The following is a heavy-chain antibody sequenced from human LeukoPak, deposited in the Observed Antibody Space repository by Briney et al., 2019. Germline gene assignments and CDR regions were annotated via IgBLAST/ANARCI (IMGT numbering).Heavy chain of an antibody. J-gene: IGHJ4*02. CDR2: IIPIFGTA. CDR3: ASVVGYSYGFDY. CDR1: GGTFISYA. V-gene: IGHV1-69*13. D-gene: IGHD5-18*01. Sequence: SVKVSCKASGGTFISYAISWVRQAPGQGREWMGGIIPIFGTANYAQKFQGRVTITADESTSTAYMELSSLRSEDTAVYYCASVVGYSYGFDYWGQGTLVTVSS.